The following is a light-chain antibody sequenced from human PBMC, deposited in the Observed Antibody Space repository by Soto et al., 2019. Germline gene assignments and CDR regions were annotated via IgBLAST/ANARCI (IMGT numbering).Light chain of an antibody. V-gene: IGLV1-44*01. CDR3: AAWDDSLNAYV. J-gene: IGLJ1*01. Sequence: QSVLTQPPSASGTPGQRVTISCSGSSSTIGSNTVNWYQQLPGTAPKLLIYSNNERPSGVPDRFSGSKSGTSASLAISGLQSEEEADFYCAAWDDSLNAYVIGTGTKVTVL. CDR1: SSTIGSNT. CDR2: SNN.